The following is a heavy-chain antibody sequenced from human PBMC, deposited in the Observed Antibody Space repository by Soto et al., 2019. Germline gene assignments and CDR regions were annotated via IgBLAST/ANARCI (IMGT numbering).Heavy chain of an antibody. CDR3: ARDLVWINCSSTSCYSYYYYGMDV. CDR1: GFTFSSYW. Sequence: GGSLRLSCAASGFTFSSYWMSWVRQAPGKGLEWVANIKQDGSEKYYVDSVKGRLTISRDNAKNSLYLQMNSLRAEDTAVYYCARDLVWINCSSTSCYSYYYYGMDVWGQGTTVTVSS. V-gene: IGHV3-7*05. CDR2: IKQDGSEK. J-gene: IGHJ6*02. D-gene: IGHD2-2*01.